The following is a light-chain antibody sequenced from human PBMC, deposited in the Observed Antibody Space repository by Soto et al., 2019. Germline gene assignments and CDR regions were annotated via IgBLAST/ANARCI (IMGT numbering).Light chain of an antibody. CDR1: QGINRF. V-gene: IGKV1-9*01. CDR3: QQHKSNLIT. Sequence: DIRLTQSASFLSASVEHRGHITCRASQGINRFLAWYQQKPGKAPKLLIYAASTLQSCVPSRFSGSGSGTEFTLTISSLQPEDFATYYCQQHKSNLITFGQGTRLDIK. CDR2: AAS. J-gene: IGKJ5*01.